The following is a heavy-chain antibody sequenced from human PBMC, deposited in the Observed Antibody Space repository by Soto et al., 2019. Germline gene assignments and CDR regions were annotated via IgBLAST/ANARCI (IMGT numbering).Heavy chain of an antibody. CDR1: GFTFSSYA. CDR2: ISGSGGST. CDR3: AKYEVTMIVVVITTMGYFQH. D-gene: IGHD3-22*01. J-gene: IGHJ1*01. Sequence: GGSLRLSCAASGFTFSSYAMSWVRQAPGKGLEWVSAISGSGGSTYSAGSVKGRFTISRDNSKNTLYLQMNSLRAEDTAVYYCAKYEVTMIVVVITTMGYFQHWGQGTLVTVSS. V-gene: IGHV3-23*01.